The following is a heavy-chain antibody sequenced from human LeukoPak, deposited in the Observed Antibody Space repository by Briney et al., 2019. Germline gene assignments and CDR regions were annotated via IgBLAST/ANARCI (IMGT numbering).Heavy chain of an antibody. J-gene: IGHJ4*02. CDR1: GGSISSSSYY. Sequence: SETLSLTCTVSGGSISSSSYYWGWIRQPPGKGLEWIGSIYYSGSTYYNPSLKSRVTISVDTSKNQFSLKLSSVTAADTAVYYCARVRAIAAAYYYFDYWGQGTLVTVSS. V-gene: IGHV4-39*01. CDR2: IYYSGST. CDR3: ARVRAIAAAYYYFDY. D-gene: IGHD6-13*01.